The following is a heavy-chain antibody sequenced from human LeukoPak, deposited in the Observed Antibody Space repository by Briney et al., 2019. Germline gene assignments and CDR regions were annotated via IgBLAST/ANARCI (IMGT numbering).Heavy chain of an antibody. D-gene: IGHD3-3*01. Sequence: SVKVSCKASGGTFCSYAISWVRQAPGQGLEWMGGIIPIFGTANYAQKFQGRVTITADESTSTAYMELSSLRSEDTAVYYCASVTIFGVVPYYFDYWGQGTLVTVSS. J-gene: IGHJ4*02. V-gene: IGHV1-69*13. CDR1: GGTFCSYA. CDR2: IIPIFGTA. CDR3: ASVTIFGVVPYYFDY.